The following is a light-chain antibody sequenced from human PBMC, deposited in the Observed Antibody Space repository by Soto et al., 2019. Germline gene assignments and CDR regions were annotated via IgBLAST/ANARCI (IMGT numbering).Light chain of an antibody. CDR2: HVS. Sequence: DVVVPQSPLSLPVTLGQPASISCRSSQSLIHSDGNTYLHWFQQRPGQSPRRLIYHVSTRDSGVPDRVSGSGSGTDFTLEISRVEAEDVGVYYCMQGRHWPYTFGPGTTVDIK. CDR3: MQGRHWPYT. CDR1: QSLIHSDGNTY. V-gene: IGKV2-30*02. J-gene: IGKJ3*01.